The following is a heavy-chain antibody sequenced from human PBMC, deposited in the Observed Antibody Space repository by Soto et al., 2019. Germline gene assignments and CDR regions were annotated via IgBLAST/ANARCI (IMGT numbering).Heavy chain of an antibody. J-gene: IGHJ4*02. D-gene: IGHD6-6*01. CDR1: GFTFSSYW. CDR3: TRLGYFTSSLGLDY. V-gene: IGHV3-74*01. Sequence: EVQLVESGGGLVQPGGSLRLSCAAAGFTFSSYWMHWVRQAPGKGLVWVSRINTDGSITSDADSVKGRFTSSGDNAKNTLYLQMNSLRAEDTAVYYCTRLGYFTSSLGLDYWGQGILVTVSS. CDR2: INTDGSIT.